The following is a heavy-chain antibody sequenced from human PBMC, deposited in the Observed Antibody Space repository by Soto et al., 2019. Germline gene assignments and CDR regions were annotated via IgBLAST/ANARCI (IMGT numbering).Heavy chain of an antibody. Sequence: EVQLVESGGGLVRPGGSLRLSCAASGFTFSYYWMHWVRQAPGKGLVWVSRIHSDGSSTTYADFVKGRFIISRDNARNTVDLQMNSVRVEDTAGYYCARGDRGAFELWGQGTVVTVSS. D-gene: IGHD1-26*01. CDR3: ARGDRGAFEL. V-gene: IGHV3-74*01. J-gene: IGHJ3*01. CDR1: GFTFSYYW. CDR2: IHSDGSST.